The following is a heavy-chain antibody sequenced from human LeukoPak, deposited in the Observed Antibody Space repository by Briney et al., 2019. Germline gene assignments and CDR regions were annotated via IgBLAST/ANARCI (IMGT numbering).Heavy chain of an antibody. V-gene: IGHV3-21*01. D-gene: IGHD3-22*01. CDR1: GFTFSSYS. CDR3: ATNPYYYDSSGLN. Sequence: AGGSLRLSCAASGFTFSSYSMNWVRQAPGKGLEWVSSISSSSSYIYYADSVKGRFTISRDNAKNSLYLQMNSLRAEDTAVYYCATNPYYYDSSGLNWGQGTLVTVSS. CDR2: ISSSSSYI. J-gene: IGHJ4*02.